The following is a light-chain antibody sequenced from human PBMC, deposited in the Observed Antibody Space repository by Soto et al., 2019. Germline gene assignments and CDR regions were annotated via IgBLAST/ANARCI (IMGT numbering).Light chain of an antibody. CDR2: DTS. Sequence: EIVLTQSPATLSLSPGDRATLSCRASQSVDNYLAWYQQKPGQAPRLLIFDTSNRATGIPARFSGSGSGTAYTLTVSSLEPEDFAVYYCQHRRSWPLTFGGGTRVEIK. J-gene: IGKJ4*01. CDR3: QHRRSWPLT. V-gene: IGKV3-11*01. CDR1: QSVDNY.